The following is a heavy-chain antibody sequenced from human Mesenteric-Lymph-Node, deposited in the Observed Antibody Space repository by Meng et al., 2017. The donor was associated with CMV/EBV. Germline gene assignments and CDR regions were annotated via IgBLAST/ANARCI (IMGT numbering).Heavy chain of an antibody. J-gene: IGHJ6*02. CDR2: TNWNGGDT. CDR3: ARDSRYYYYGMDV. V-gene: IGHV3-20*04. CDR1: GFIFGDYG. Sequence: GGSLRLSCTASGFIFGDYGMAWVRQAPGKGLQWVSGTNWNGGDTDYADSVRGRFTISRDNAKNTLYLQMNSLRAEDTAVYYCARDSRYYYYGMDVWGQGTRSPSP.